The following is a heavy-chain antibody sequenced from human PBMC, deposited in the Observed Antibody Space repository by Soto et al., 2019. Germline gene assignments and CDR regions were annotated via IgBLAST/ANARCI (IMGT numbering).Heavy chain of an antibody. V-gene: IGHV3-21*06. Sequence: GGSLRLSCAASGFTFTMYSMNWVRQAPGKGLEWVSSISSTTNYIYYGDSMKGRFTTSRDNAKNSLYLEMNSLRAEDTAVYYCARESEDLTSNFDYWGQGTLVTVSS. CDR2: ISSTTNYI. CDR1: GFTFTMYS. CDR3: ARESEDLTSNFDY. J-gene: IGHJ4*02.